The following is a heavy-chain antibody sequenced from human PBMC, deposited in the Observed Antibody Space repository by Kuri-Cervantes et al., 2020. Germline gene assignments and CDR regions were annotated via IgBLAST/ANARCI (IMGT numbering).Heavy chain of an antibody. CDR2: ISSSGSTI. J-gene: IGHJ4*02. V-gene: IGHV3-11*01. CDR3: TTGMI. D-gene: IGHD3-16*01. Sequence: GESLKISCAASGFTFSDYYMSWIRQAPGKGLEWVSYISSSGSTIYYAAPVKGRFTISRDDSKNTLFLHMNSLKTEDSAVYYCTTGMIWGQGTLVTVSS. CDR1: GFTFSDYY.